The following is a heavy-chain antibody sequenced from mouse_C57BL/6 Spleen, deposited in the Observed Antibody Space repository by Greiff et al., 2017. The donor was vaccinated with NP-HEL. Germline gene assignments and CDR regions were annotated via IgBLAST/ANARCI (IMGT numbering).Heavy chain of an antibody. V-gene: IGHV1-72*01. Sequence: QVHVKQPGAELVKPGASVKLSCKASGYTFTSYWMHWVKQRPGRGLEWIGRIDPNSGGTKYNEKFKSKATLTVDKPSSTAYMQLSSLTSEDSAVYYCARRANWDPYYFDYWGQGTTLTVSS. D-gene: IGHD4-1*01. CDR1: GYTFTSYW. CDR2: IDPNSGGT. J-gene: IGHJ2*01. CDR3: ARRANWDPYYFDY.